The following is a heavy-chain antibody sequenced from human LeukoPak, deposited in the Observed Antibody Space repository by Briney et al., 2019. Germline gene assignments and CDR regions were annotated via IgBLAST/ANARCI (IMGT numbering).Heavy chain of an antibody. J-gene: IGHJ4*02. CDR2: IYPDESNI. V-gene: IGHV5-51*01. CDR3: ARPPSRGYSSSFEY. D-gene: IGHD2-2*03. CDR1: GYSFATYW. Sequence: GESLKISCKGSGYSFATYWIAGVRQMPGKGLEWMGIIYPDESNIRYSPSFQGQVTISADKSISTAYLQWSSLKASDTAIYYCARPPSRGYSSSFEYWGQGTLVTVSS.